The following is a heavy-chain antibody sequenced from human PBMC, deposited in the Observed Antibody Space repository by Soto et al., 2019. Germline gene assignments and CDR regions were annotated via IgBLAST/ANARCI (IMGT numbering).Heavy chain of an antibody. V-gene: IGHV4-61*01. Sequence: PSETLSLTCTVSGGSVSSGSYYWSWIRQPPGKGLEWIGYIYYSGSTNYNPSLKSRVTISVDTSKNQFSLKLSSVTAADTAVYYCAREPYSSSWYYYYCGMDVWGQGTTVTVSS. CDR3: AREPYSSSWYYYYCGMDV. D-gene: IGHD6-13*01. J-gene: IGHJ6*02. CDR2: IYYSGST. CDR1: GGSVSSGSYY.